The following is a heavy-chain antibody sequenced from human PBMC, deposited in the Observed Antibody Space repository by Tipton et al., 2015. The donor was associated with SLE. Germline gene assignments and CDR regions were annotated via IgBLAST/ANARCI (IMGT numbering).Heavy chain of an antibody. J-gene: IGHJ4*02. CDR2: ISWNSGSI. CDR1: GFTLDDYA. CDR3: ARAQGVTTGYFDY. D-gene: IGHD4-11*01. V-gene: IGHV3-9*01. Sequence: SLRLSCAASGFTLDDYAIHWVRQAPGKGLEWVSGISWNSGSIGYADSVKGRFTISRDNSKNTLYLQMNSLRAEDTAVYYCARAQGVTTGYFDYWGQGTLVTVSS.